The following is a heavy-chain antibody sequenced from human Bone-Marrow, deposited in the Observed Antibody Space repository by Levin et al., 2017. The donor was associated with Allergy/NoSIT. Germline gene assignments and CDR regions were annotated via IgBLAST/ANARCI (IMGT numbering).Heavy chain of an antibody. CDR2: ISHTGST. V-gene: IGHV4-31*03. J-gene: IGHJ4*02. Sequence: LSQTLSLTCTVSGGSISSGGFHWTWIRQHPGRGLEWLGYISHTGSTYHNSSLKSRLSMSLDRSKNQFSLKLNSVVAADTAVYYCAREDGYVFDCWGQGTLVTVSS. CDR1: GGSISSGGFH. CDR3: AREDGYVFDC. D-gene: IGHD5-24*01.